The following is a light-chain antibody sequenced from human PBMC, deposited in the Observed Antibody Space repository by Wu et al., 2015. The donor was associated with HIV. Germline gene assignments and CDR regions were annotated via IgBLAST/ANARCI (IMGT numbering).Light chain of an antibody. CDR3: HQYADSPQT. Sequence: EIVLTQSPGTLSLSPGERATLSCRASQSVDGYYLAWYQQKPGQAPRLLIYAASGRAPDIPDRFSGSGSGTDFTLTINRLEPEDFAVYYCHQYADSPQTFGQGTKVEFK. CDR2: AAS. V-gene: IGKV3-20*01. CDR1: QSVDGYY. J-gene: IGKJ1*01.